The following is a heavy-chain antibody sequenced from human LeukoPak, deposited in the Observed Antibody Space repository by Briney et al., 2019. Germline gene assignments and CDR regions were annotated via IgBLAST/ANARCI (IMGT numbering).Heavy chain of an antibody. D-gene: IGHD3-16*02. CDR3: ARAPFYDYVWGSYRSDAFDI. CDR1: GGSFSGYY. V-gene: IGHV4-59*01. CDR2: IYYSGST. J-gene: IGHJ3*02. Sequence: KPSETLSLTCAVYGGSFSGYYWSWIRQPPGKGLEWIGYIYYSGSTNYNPSLKSRVTISVDTSKNQFSLKLSSVTAADTAVYYCARAPFYDYVWGSYRSDAFDIWGQGTMVTVSS.